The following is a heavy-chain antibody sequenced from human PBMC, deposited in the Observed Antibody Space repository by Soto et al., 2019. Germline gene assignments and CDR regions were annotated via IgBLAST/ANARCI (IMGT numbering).Heavy chain of an antibody. J-gene: IGHJ4*02. CDR2: IRSKTDGGTT. CDR1: GFTFGDYA. V-gene: IGHV3-49*03. CDR3: ASRKYLYY. Sequence: PGGSLRLSCTTSGFTFGDYAMSWFRQAPGKGLEWIGYIRSKTDGGTTEYAASVKGRFTISRDDSKRVAHLQMNSLESEDTAVYYCASRKYLYYWGQGSLVTVSS.